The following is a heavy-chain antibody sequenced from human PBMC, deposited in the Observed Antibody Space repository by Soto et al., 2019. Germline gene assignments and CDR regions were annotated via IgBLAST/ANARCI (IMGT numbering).Heavy chain of an antibody. V-gene: IGHV3-74*01. J-gene: IGHJ3*02. CDR2: INSDGSSA. Sequence: EVQLVESGGVLVQPGGSLRLSCAASGFTFSTYWMHWVRQAPGKGLVWVSRINSDGSSANYADSVKGRFTISRDNAKNTLYQQMNSLRVGATAVYYCGRPMGRSFPSSLDIWGQGTMVAVSP. CDR3: GRPMGRSFPSSLDI. CDR1: GFTFSTYW. D-gene: IGHD1-26*01.